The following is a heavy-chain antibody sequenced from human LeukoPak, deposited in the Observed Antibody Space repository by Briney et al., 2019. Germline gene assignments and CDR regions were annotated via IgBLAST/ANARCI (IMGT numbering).Heavy chain of an antibody. D-gene: IGHD4-17*01. CDR2: IKQDGSEK. CDR3: ARADYGDYGAY. CDR1: RFTFSRYW. Sequence: PAGSLRLSCAASRFTFSRYWMSWVRQAPGKGLEWVANIKQDGSEKYYVDSVKGRFTISRDNAKNSLYLQMNSLRAEDTAVYYCARADYGDYGAYWGQGTLVTVSS. V-gene: IGHV3-7*05. J-gene: IGHJ4*02.